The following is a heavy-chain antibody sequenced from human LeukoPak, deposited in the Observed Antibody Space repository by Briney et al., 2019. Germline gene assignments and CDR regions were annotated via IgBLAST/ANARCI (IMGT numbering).Heavy chain of an antibody. CDR1: GHTFTGYY. V-gene: IGHV1-2*02. J-gene: IGHJ4*02. Sequence: ASVKVSCKASGHTFTGYYMHWVRQTPGQGLEWMGWINPNSGGTNYAQKFQGRVTMTRDTSISTAYMELSRLRSDDTAVYYCAREQYSSSWYPLDYWGQGTLVTVSS. CDR3: AREQYSSSWYPLDY. D-gene: IGHD6-13*01. CDR2: INPNSGGT.